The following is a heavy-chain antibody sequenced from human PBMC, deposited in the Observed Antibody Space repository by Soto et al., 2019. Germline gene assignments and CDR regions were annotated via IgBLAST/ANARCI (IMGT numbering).Heavy chain of an antibody. CDR2: IYYSGST. D-gene: IGHD2-15*01. CDR1: GGSISSSSYY. Sequence: SETLSLTCTVSGGSISSSSYYWGWIRQPPGKGLEWIGSIYYSGSTYYNPSLKSRVTISVDTSKNQFSLKLSSVTAADTAVYYCATDRGGYNWFDPWGQGTLVTVS. J-gene: IGHJ5*02. V-gene: IGHV4-39*02. CDR3: ATDRGGYNWFDP.